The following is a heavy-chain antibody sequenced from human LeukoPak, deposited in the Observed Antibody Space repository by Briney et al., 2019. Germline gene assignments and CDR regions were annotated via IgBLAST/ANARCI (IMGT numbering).Heavy chain of an antibody. V-gene: IGHV3-33*05. D-gene: IGHD2-21*01. CDR1: GFIFSHYG. J-gene: IGHJ4*02. CDR3: ARELSQIVWGGLDY. CDR2: IQNDASTE. Sequence: GGSLRLSCAASGFIFSHYGMHWVRQAPGKGLEWVAVIQNDASTENFADSVKGRFTISRDNSKNTVFLQMNSLRVEDTAVYYCARELSQIVWGGLDYGGQGTLVSVAS.